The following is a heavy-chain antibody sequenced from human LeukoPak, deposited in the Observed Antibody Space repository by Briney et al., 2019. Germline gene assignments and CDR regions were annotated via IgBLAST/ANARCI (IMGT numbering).Heavy chain of an antibody. CDR1: GGSISSYY. J-gene: IGHJ4*02. Sequence: SETLSLTCTVSGGSISSYYWSWIRQPPGKGREWIGYIYHSGSTNYNPSLKSRVTISADTSKNQFSLNLSSVTAADTAVYYCARHMGEAYFDYWGQGTLVTVSS. CDR2: IYHSGST. D-gene: IGHD3-16*01. CDR3: ARHMGEAYFDY. V-gene: IGHV4-59*08.